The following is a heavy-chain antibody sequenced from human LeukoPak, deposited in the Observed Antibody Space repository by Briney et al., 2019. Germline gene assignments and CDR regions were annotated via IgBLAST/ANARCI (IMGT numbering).Heavy chain of an antibody. CDR2: IYYSGST. CDR1: GGSISSSGYY. D-gene: IGHD3-10*01. V-gene: IGHV4-39*01. Sequence: PSETLSLTCTVSGGSISSSGYYWGRIRQPPGKGLEWIGSIYYSGSTYYNPSLKSRVTISVDTSKNQFSLKLSSVTAADTAVYYCAFGSAAPFDYWGQGTLVTVSS. J-gene: IGHJ4*02. CDR3: AFGSAAPFDY.